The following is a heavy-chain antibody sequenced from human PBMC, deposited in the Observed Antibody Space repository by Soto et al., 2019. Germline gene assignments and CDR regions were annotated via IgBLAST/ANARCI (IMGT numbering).Heavy chain of an antibody. CDR3: AGQPTAGSYYDLGSYYYYYAMDV. D-gene: IGHD3-10*01. V-gene: IGHV4-59*08. J-gene: IGHJ6*02. CDR1: GGSMSSYY. CDR2: IYYSGST. Sequence: PSETLSLTCTVSGGSMSSYYWSWIRQPPGKGLEWIGYIYYSGSTNYNPSLKSRVTMSVDTSKNQFSLKLSSVTAADTAVYYCAGQPTAGSYYDLGSYYYYYAMDVWGQGTTVTVSS.